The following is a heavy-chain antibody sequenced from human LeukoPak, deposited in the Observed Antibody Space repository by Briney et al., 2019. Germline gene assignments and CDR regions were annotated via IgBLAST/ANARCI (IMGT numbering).Heavy chain of an antibody. D-gene: IGHD3-3*01. J-gene: IGHJ4*02. V-gene: IGHV1-8*03. Sequence: ASVKVSCKASGYTFTSYDINWVRQATGQGLEWMGWMNPNSGNTGYAQKFQGRVTITRNTSISTAYMELSSLRSEDTAVYYCARPYYDFWSGYYYFDYWGQGTLVTVSS. CDR1: GYTFTSYD. CDR3: ARPYYDFWSGYYYFDY. CDR2: MNPNSGNT.